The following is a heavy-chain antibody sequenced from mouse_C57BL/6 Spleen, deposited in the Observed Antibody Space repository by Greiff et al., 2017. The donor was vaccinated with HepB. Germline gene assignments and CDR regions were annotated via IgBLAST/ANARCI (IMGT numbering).Heavy chain of an antibody. V-gene: IGHV1-82*01. J-gene: IGHJ2*01. Sequence: VQLQQSGPELVKPGASVKISCKASGYAFSSSWMNWVKQRPGKGLEWIGRIYPGDGDTNYNGKFKGKATLTADKSSSTAYMQPSSLTSEDSAVYFCAREDYGSSYSYYFDYWGQGTTLTVSS. D-gene: IGHD1-1*01. CDR1: GYAFSSSW. CDR3: AREDYGSSYSYYFDY. CDR2: IYPGDGDT.